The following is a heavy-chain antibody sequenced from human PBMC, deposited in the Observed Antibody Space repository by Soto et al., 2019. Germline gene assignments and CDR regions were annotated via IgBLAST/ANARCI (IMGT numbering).Heavy chain of an antibody. CDR1: GGSISSGDYY. CDR3: AREVTAAAGGDYFDY. D-gene: IGHD6-13*01. CDR2: IYYSGST. J-gene: IGHJ4*02. V-gene: IGHV4-30-4*01. Sequence: SETLSLTCTVSGGSISSGDYYWSWIRQPPGKGLDWIGYIYYSGSTYYNPSLKSRVTISVDTAKNQFSLKLSSVTAADTAVYYCAREVTAAAGGDYFDYWGQGTLVTVSS.